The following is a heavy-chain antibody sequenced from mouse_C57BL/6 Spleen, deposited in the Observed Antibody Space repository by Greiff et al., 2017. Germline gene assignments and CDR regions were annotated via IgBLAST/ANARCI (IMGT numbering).Heavy chain of an antibody. V-gene: IGHV1-72*01. CDR2: IDPTSGGT. D-gene: IGHD1-1*01. CDR1: GYTFTSYW. J-gene: IGHJ1*03. CDR3: ARSHDGSSYDWYFDV. Sequence: VQLQQPGAELVKPGASVKLSCKASGYTFTSYWMHWVKQRPGRGLEWIGRIDPTSGGTKYNEKFKSTATLTVDKPSSTAYMQLSSLTSEDSAVYYCARSHDGSSYDWYFDVWGTGTTVTVSS.